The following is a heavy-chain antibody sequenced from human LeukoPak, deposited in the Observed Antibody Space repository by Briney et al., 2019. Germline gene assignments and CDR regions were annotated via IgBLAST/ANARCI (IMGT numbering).Heavy chain of an antibody. V-gene: IGHV4-34*01. CDR2: INHSGST. CDR1: GGSFSGYY. D-gene: IGHD5-18*01. CDR3: ARGRGDTAMAVFDY. J-gene: IGHJ4*02. Sequence: SETLSLTCAVYGGSFSGYYWSWIRQPPGKGLEWIGEINHSGSTNYNPSLKSRVTISVDTSKNQFSLKLSSVTAADTAVYYCARGRGDTAMAVFDYWGQGTPVTVSS.